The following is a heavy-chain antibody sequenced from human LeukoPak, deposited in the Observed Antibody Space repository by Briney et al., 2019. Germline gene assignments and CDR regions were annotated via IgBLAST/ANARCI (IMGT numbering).Heavy chain of an antibody. J-gene: IGHJ4*02. CDR1: GFTFSRYW. Sequence: GGSLRLSCAASGFTFSRYWMNWVRQAPGKGLEWVANIKQDGSEKYYVDSVKGRFTISRDNAKNSLYLQMNSLRAGDTAVYYCATDVSPKSDYWGQGTLVTVSS. V-gene: IGHV3-7*03. CDR2: IKQDGSEK. CDR3: ATDVSPKSDY. D-gene: IGHD2-8*01.